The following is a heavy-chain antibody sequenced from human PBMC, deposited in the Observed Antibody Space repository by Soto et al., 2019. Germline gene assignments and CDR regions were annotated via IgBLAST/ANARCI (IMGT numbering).Heavy chain of an antibody. D-gene: IGHD2-2*01. CDR3: ARDMRYQLGAIWFDP. Sequence: PSETLSLTCTVSGGSISSGDYYWSWIRQPPGKGLEWIGYIYYSGSTYYNPSLKSRVTISVDTSKNQFSLKLSSVTAADTAVYYCARDMRYQLGAIWFDPWGQGTLVTVSS. J-gene: IGHJ5*02. CDR1: GGSISSGDYY. CDR2: IYYSGST. V-gene: IGHV4-30-4*01.